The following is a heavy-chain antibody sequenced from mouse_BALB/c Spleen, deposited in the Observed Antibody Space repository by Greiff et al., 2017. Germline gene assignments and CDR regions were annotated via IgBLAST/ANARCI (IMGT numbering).Heavy chain of an antibody. CDR1: GYTFTSYY. CDR2: IYPGNVNT. Sequence: QVQLQQSGPELVKPGASVRISCKASGYTFTSYYIHWVKQRPGQGLEWIGWIYPGNVNTKYNEKFKGKATLTADKSSSTAYMQLSSLTSEDSAVYFCARFYDYGGGFAYWGQGTLVTVSA. CDR3: ARFYDYGGGFAY. J-gene: IGHJ3*01. D-gene: IGHD2-4*01. V-gene: IGHV1S56*01.